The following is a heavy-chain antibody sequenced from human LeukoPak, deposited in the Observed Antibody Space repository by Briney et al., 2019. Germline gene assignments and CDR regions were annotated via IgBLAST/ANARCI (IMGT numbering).Heavy chain of an antibody. CDR1: GFTFSPVW. CDR2: IINDGSYT. J-gene: IGHJ6*02. Sequence: PGGSLRLSCAASGFTFSPVWMHWVRQAPGKGLMWVSHIINDGSYTTYADSVKGRFTISRDNAKNSLYLQMNSLRAEDTAVYYCARDGSVVPAAMDVWGQGTTVTVSS. CDR3: ARDGSVVPAAMDV. V-gene: IGHV3-74*01. D-gene: IGHD2-2*01.